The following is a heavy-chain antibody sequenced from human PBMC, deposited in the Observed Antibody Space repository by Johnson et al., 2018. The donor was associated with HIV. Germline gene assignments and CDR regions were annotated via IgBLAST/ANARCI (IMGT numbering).Heavy chain of an antibody. Sequence: MQLVESGGGVVRPGGSLRLSCAASGFTFDDYGMSWVRQAPGKGLEWVSGINWNGGSTGYADSVKGRFTISRDNAKNSLYLQMNSLRAEDTAVYYCAKDRLVGATGDAFDIWGQGTMVTVSS. D-gene: IGHD1-26*01. CDR2: INWNGGST. CDR1: GFTFDDYG. CDR3: AKDRLVGATGDAFDI. J-gene: IGHJ3*02. V-gene: IGHV3-20*04.